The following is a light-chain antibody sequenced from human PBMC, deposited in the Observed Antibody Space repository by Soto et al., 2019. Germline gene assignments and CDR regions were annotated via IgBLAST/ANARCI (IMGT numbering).Light chain of an antibody. CDR2: GAS. CDR3: QHFRA. Sequence: DIVLTQSPCTLSLAPGERASLSCRASQSVSSGHLAWYQQKPGQAPRLLIYGASSRATGIPDRFSGSGSGTDFTLTISRLEPEDFVLYYCQHFRAFGQGTRLEI. V-gene: IGKV3-20*01. J-gene: IGKJ5*01. CDR1: QSVSSGH.